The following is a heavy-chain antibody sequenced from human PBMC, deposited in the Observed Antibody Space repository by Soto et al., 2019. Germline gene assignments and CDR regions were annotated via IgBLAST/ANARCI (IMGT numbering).Heavy chain of an antibody. V-gene: IGHV4-4*02. CDR1: GGSFTSNNW. D-gene: IGHD1-7*01. CDR2: IYRTGST. Sequence: PSETLSLTCAVSGGSFTSNNWWTWVRQPPGQGLEWIGEIYRTGSTNYNPSLKSRVAISLDKSENQFSLKVTSLTAADTAVYYCASRDPGTSVDYWGQGTLVTVSS. J-gene: IGHJ4*02. CDR3: ASRDPGTSVDY.